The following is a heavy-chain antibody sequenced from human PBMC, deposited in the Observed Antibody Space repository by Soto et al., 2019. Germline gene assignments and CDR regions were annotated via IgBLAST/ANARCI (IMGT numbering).Heavy chain of an antibody. CDR2: MNPNSGNT. J-gene: IGHJ5*02. CDR3: ARERSAAGTGWFDP. V-gene: IGHV1-8*01. D-gene: IGHD6-13*01. CDR1: GYTFTSYD. Sequence: QVQLVQSGAEVKKSGASVKVSCKASGYTFTSYDINWVRQATGQGLEWMGWMNPNSGNTGYAQKFQGRVTMXXXTXVSTAYMELSSLRYEDTAVYYCARERSAAGTGWFDPWGQGTLVTVSS.